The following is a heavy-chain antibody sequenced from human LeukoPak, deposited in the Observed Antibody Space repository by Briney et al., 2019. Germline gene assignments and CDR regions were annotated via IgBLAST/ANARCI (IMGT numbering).Heavy chain of an antibody. D-gene: IGHD3-22*01. CDR1: GFTFSNAW. Sequence: GGSLRLSCAASGFTFSNAWMSWVRQAPGKGLEWVGRIKSKTDSGTTDYAAPVKGRFTISRDDSKNTLYLQMNSLKTEDTAVYYCTTEANYYDSSGYPGRGLSWGQGTLVTVSS. CDR2: IKSKTDSGTT. J-gene: IGHJ4*02. V-gene: IGHV3-15*01. CDR3: TTEANYYDSSGYPGRGLS.